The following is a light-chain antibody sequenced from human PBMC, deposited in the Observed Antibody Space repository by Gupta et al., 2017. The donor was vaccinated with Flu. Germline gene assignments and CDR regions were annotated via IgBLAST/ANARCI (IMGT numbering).Light chain of an antibody. J-gene: IGKJ2*01. CDR3: QQYDSYPYA. Sequence: PSTVSASVGDRVTITCRASQSSSSWVSWYQQKPGKAPKVLIYKASSLESGVPSRFSGSGSGTEFTLTISSLQPDDFATYYCQQYDSYPYAFGQGTKLEIK. V-gene: IGKV1-5*03. CDR2: KAS. CDR1: QSSSSW.